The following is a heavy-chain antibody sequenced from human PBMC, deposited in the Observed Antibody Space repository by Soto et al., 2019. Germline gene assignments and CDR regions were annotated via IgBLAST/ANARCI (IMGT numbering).Heavy chain of an antibody. J-gene: IGHJ5*02. D-gene: IGHD6-13*01. CDR2: INAGNGNT. CDR3: ARDSGSWYYPNWFDP. CDR1: GYTFTSYA. Sequence: GASVKVSCKASGYTFTSYARHWVRQAPGQRLEWMGWINAGNGNTKYSQKFQGRVTITRDTSASTAYMELSSLRSEDTAVYYCARDSGSWYYPNWFDPWGQGTLVTVSS. V-gene: IGHV1-3*01.